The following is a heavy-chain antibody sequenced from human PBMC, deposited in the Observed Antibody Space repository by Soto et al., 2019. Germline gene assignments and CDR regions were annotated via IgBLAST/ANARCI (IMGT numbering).Heavy chain of an antibody. D-gene: IGHD3-9*01. CDR3: GRDWGDYDILSGGSKDNWFDS. V-gene: IGHV4-59*01. CDR2: VYYSGST. CDR1: GGPLGRYY. J-gene: IGHJ5*01. Sequence: SETLSLTCTVSGGPLGRYYWSCVRHSPGKGLEWVGYVYYSGSTNYNPSLKSRVTMSVDTSKNQFSLSLSSVTAADTAVYYCGRDWGDYDILSGGSKDNWFDSRGQGTLVTGSA.